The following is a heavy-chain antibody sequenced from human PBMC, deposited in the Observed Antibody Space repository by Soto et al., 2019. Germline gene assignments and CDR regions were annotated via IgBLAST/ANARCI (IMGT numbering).Heavy chain of an antibody. CDR1: GFTLSDHY. CDR2: TRNKGQSYTT. D-gene: IGHD6-19*01. CDR3: ARAGTVVAGWHYIDP. Sequence: EVQLVESGGDLVQPGGSLRLSCAASGFTLSDHYMDWVRQAPGMGLEWVGRTRNKGQSYTTEYAASVKGRFSISRDDSRNSLYLQMNSLKTEDTAVYYCARAGTVVAGWHYIDPWGQGTLVTVSS. J-gene: IGHJ5*02. V-gene: IGHV3-72*01.